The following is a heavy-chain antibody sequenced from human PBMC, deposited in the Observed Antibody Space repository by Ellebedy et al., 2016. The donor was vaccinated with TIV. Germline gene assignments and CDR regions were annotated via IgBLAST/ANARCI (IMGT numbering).Heavy chain of an antibody. D-gene: IGHD2-21*01. CDR3: ARVRFGDTAVDY. Sequence: GGSLRLSCAASGFTFSSYDMHWVRQGKGKGLEWVSAIVTAGDTYYPGSVKGRFTISRENAKNSLYLQITSLRAEDTAVYYCARVRFGDTAVDYWGQGTLVTVSS. J-gene: IGHJ4*03. V-gene: IGHV3-13*01. CDR1: GFTFSSYD. CDR2: IVTAGDT.